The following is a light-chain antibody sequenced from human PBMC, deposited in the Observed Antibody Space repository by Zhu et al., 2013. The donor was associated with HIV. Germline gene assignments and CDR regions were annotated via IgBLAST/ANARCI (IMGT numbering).Light chain of an antibody. CDR3: QVWDSSTVL. CDR2: QDT. J-gene: IGLJ2*01. V-gene: IGLV3-1*01. CDR1: KLGDKY. Sequence: SYELTQPPSVSVSPGQTASITCSGDKLGDKYVCWYQQKPGQSPVVVIYQDTKRPSGIPERFSGSNSGNTATLTITGTQAMDEADYYCQVWDSSTVLFGGGTKLTVL.